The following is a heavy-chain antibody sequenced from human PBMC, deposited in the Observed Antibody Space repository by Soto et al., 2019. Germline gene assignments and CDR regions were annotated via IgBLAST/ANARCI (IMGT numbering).Heavy chain of an antibody. D-gene: IGHD4-17*01. J-gene: IGHJ6*02. V-gene: IGHV1-69*01. CDR3: ARVRPTDYVGNYNNGMHV. CDR1: GGTLSNYA. Sequence: QVQLVQSGAEVKKPGSSVKVSCKASGGTLSNYAFTWVRQAPGQGLEWTGGIIPIFNTANYAQKFQGRVTITADESTSTAYMEVNSLRSEDTAVYYCARVRPTDYVGNYNNGMHVWGQGTTVTVSS. CDR2: IIPIFNTA.